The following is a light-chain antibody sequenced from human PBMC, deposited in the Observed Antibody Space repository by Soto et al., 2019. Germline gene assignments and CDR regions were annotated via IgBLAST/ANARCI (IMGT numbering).Light chain of an antibody. CDR1: QSISSY. CDR3: QQGYSTPYT. J-gene: IGKJ2*01. CDR2: AAS. V-gene: IGKV1-39*01. Sequence: DIQMTRSPSSLSASVGDRVTITCRASQSISSYLNWYQQKPGKAPKLLIYAASSLQSGVPSRFSGSGSGTDFTLTISSLQPEDFATYYCQQGYSTPYTFGQGTKVDIK.